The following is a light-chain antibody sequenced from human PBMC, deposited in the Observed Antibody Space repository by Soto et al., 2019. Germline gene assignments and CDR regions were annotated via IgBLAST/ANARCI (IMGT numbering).Light chain of an antibody. V-gene: IGKV4-1*01. Sequence: DIVMTQSPDSLALSLGERATINCKSSQSVLYSSNNKNYLAWYQQRPGQPPKLLIYWASTRESGVPDRFSGSGSWTDFTLTISSLQAEDVAVYYCQHYYSTPVTFGQGTKLEIK. CDR1: QSVLYSSNNKNY. J-gene: IGKJ2*01. CDR2: WAS. CDR3: QHYYSTPVT.